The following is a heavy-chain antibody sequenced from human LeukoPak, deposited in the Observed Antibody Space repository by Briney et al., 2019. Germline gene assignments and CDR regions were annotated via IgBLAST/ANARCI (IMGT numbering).Heavy chain of an antibody. CDR3: ARERWANWESGDYYYYGMDV. CDR2: MDQDGSEK. D-gene: IGHD7-27*01. J-gene: IGHJ6*02. Sequence: PGGSLRLSCAASGFALSYYWMTWVRQAPGKGLEWVANMDQDGSEKHYVDSVKGRFTISRDNAKSSLYLQLNSLRVEDTAVYYCARERWANWESGDYYYYGMDVWGQGTTVTVSS. CDR1: GFALSYYW. V-gene: IGHV3-7*01.